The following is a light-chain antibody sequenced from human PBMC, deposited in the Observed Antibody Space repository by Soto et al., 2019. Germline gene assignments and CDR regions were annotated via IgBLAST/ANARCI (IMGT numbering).Light chain of an antibody. CDR1: QSISSN. CDR3: QQSYSIPYT. V-gene: IGKV1-39*01. CDR2: AAS. Sequence: DIQMTQSASSLSASVGDRVTITCRASQSISSNLNWHQQKPGKAPKVLIYAASSLQSGVPSSFSGSGSGTDFTLTISSLQPEDFATYYCQQSYSIPYTFGQGTKLEIK. J-gene: IGKJ2*01.